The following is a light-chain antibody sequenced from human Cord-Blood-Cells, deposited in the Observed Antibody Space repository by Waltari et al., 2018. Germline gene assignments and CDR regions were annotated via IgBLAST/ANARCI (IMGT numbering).Light chain of an antibody. Sequence: DIQMTQSPSSLSASVGDRVTITCQASPDISNYLNWYQQKPGEAPKLLIYDASNLETGVPSRFSGSGSGTDFTFTISSLQPEDIATYYCQQYDNLPYTFGQGTKLEIK. V-gene: IGKV1-33*01. CDR1: PDISNY. CDR2: DAS. CDR3: QQYDNLPYT. J-gene: IGKJ2*01.